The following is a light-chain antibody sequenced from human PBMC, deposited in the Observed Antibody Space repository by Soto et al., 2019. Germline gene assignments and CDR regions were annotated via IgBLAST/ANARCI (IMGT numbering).Light chain of an antibody. CDR1: QSLLHSNGYNY. CDR2: LGS. V-gene: IGKV2-28*01. CDR3: MQALHTPWT. J-gene: IGKJ1*01. Sequence: DLVMTQSPLSLPVTPGEPASISCRSSQSLLHSNGYNYLDWYLQKPGQSPQLLIYLGSNRASGVPDRFSGSGSGTDFTLKISRVEAEDVGVYYCMQALHTPWTFGQGTKVEIK.